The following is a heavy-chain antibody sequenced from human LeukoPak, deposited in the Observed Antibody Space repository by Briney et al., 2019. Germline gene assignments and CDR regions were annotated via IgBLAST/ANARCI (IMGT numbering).Heavy chain of an antibody. CDR1: GFTFSSYA. D-gene: IGHD2-2*01. Sequence: PGGSLRLSCAASGFTFSSYAMSWVRQAPGKGLEWVSAISGSGGSTYYADSVKGRFTISRDNSKNTLYLQMNSLRAEDTAVYYCAKAVPDVVVPAAIGVSYYFDYWGQGTLVTVSS. J-gene: IGHJ4*02. V-gene: IGHV3-23*01. CDR3: AKAVPDVVVPAAIGVSYYFDY. CDR2: ISGSGGST.